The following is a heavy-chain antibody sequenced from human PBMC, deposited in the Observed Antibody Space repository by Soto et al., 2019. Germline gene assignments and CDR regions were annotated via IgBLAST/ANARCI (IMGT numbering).Heavy chain of an antibody. CDR1: GVTFSNCA. CDR3: ARRKVGPGSRHYNVMDV. D-gene: IGHD1-1*01. J-gene: IGHJ6*02. Sequence: GGSLRLSCTASGVTFSNCAMSWVRQAPGRGLEWVSAISGSGISTFYADSVKGRFIISRDNSKNTLYLQLNSLKVEDTAVYYCARRKVGPGSRHYNVMDVWGQGTTDTVS. V-gene: IGHV3-23*01. CDR2: ISGSGIST.